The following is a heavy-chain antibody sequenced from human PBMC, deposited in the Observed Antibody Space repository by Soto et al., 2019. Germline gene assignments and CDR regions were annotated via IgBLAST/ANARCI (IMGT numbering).Heavy chain of an antibody. J-gene: IGHJ4*02. CDR3: AKGLTAAGTLLVV. CDR1: GFTFSSYA. CDR2: ISGSGGSK. D-gene: IGHD6-13*01. Sequence: SLRLSCAASGFTFSSYAMSWVRQAPGKGLEWVSAISGSGGSKYYADSVKGRFTISRDNSKNTLYLQMNSLRAEDTAVYYCAKGLTAAGTLLVVWGQGTLVTVSS. V-gene: IGHV3-23*01.